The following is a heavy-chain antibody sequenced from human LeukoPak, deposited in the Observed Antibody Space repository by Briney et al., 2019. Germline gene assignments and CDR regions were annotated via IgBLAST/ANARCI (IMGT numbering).Heavy chain of an antibody. J-gene: IGHJ5*02. CDR1: GFXFSSYV. CDR3: AKGGYCSSTSCYVGWFDP. V-gene: IGHV3-23*01. CDR2: ISGGGGST. Sequence: GGSLRLSCAASGFXFSSYVINWVRQAPGKGLEWVSVISGGGGSTYYADSVKGRFTISRDNSKNTLFLRMNSLRAEDTAVYYCAKGGYCSSTSCYVGWFDPWGQGTLVTVSS. D-gene: IGHD2-2*01.